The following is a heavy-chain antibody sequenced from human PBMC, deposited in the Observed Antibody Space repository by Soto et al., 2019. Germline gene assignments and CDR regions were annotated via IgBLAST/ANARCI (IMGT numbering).Heavy chain of an antibody. CDR3: ARNMDYYYGRGSGNGHGV. D-gene: IGHD3-10*02. V-gene: IGHV1-2*02. J-gene: IGHJ6*02. CDR2: INPKFGDT. Sequence: QVRLVQSGAEVKEPGDSVRVSCEASGYTFTAYHIHWVRQPPGQGLEWMGWINPKFGDTGYAQDFQGRVSMTSDMSISTVYMELSRLTSDDTAIYYCARNMDYYYGRGSGNGHGVWGQGTTVTVFS. CDR1: GYTFTAYH.